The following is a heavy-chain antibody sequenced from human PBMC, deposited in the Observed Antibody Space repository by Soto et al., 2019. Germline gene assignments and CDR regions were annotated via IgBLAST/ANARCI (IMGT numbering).Heavy chain of an antibody. J-gene: IGHJ6*02. CDR2: ISAYNGNT. V-gene: IGHV1-18*01. D-gene: IGHD1-1*01. Sequence: GASVKVSCKASGYTFTSYGISWVRQAPGQGIEWIGWISAYNGNTNYAQKLQGRVTMTTDTSTSTAYMELRSLRSDDTAVYYCARGRPQVQLERLGGMDVWGQGTTVTVSS. CDR1: GYTFTSYG. CDR3: ARGRPQVQLERLGGMDV.